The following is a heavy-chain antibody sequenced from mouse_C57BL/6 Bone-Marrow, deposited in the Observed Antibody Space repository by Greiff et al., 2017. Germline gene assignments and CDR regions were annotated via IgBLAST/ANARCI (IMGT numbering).Heavy chain of an antibody. V-gene: IGHV5-12*01. CDR2: ISNGGGST. CDR3: ARPHYYGSKGAMDY. CDR1: GFTFSDYY. J-gene: IGHJ4*01. Sequence: EVKLVESGGGLVQPGGSLKLSCAASGFTFSDYYMYWVRQTPEKRLEWVAYISNGGGSTYSPDPVKGRFTISRDNAKNTLYLQMSRLKSEDTAMYYCARPHYYGSKGAMDYWGQGTSVTVSS. D-gene: IGHD1-1*01.